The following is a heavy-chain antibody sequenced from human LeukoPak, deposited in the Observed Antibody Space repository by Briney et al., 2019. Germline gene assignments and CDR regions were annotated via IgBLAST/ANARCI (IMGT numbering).Heavy chain of an antibody. V-gene: IGHV3-48*03. J-gene: IGHJ4*02. CDR3: ARDGLLVGATGVLGY. CDR2: ISSSGSTI. CDR1: GFTFSSYE. Sequence: PGGSLRLSCAASGFTFSSYEMNWVRQAPGKGLEWVSYISSSGSTIYYADSVKGRFTISRDNAKNSLYLQMNSLRAEGTAVYYCARDGLLVGATGVLGYWGQGTLVTVSS. D-gene: IGHD1-26*01.